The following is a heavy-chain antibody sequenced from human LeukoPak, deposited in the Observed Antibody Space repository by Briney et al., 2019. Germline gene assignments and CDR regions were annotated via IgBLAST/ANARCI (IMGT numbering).Heavy chain of an antibody. CDR1: GFTFTSHS. V-gene: IGHV3-48*04. D-gene: IGHD5-12*01. CDR3: AREGRYSGYHFDY. Sequence: GGSLRLSCAASGFTFTSHSMNWVRQAPGKGLEWISYITSSSSTIYYADSVKGRFTISRDNAKNSLYLQMNSLRAEDTAVYYCAREGRYSGYHFDYWGQGTLVTVSS. CDR2: ITSSSSTI. J-gene: IGHJ4*02.